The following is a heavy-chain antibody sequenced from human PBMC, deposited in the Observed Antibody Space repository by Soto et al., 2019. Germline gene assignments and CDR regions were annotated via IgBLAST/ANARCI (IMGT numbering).Heavy chain of an antibody. Sequence: PGGSLRLSCVASGFTFSNYVIHWVRQAPGKGLEWVAVIWYDGSNKNYADSVKGRFTISRDNSKNTLYLQMNSLRAEDTAVYYCAIGNNYGPIPFWGNGTLVTTSS. J-gene: IGHJ4*01. V-gene: IGHV3-33*01. CDR3: AIGNNYGPIPF. CDR1: GFTFSNYV. D-gene: IGHD5-18*01. CDR2: IWYDGSNK.